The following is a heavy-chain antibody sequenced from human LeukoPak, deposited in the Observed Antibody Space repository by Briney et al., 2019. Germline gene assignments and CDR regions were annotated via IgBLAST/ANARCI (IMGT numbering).Heavy chain of an antibody. CDR1: GGSISSYY. CDR3: ARALKTGSITGTLFDY. CDR2: IYYSGST. D-gene: IGHD1-7*01. V-gene: IGHV4-59*01. Sequence: SETLSLTCTVSGGSISSYYWSWIRQPPGKGLEWIGYIYYSGSTNYNPSLKSRVTISVDTSKNQFSLKLSSVTAADTAVYYCARALKTGSITGTLFDYWGQGTLVTVSS. J-gene: IGHJ4*02.